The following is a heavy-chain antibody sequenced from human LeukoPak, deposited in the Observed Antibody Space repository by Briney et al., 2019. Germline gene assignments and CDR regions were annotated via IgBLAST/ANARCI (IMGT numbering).Heavy chain of an antibody. CDR1: GGSISSYY. J-gene: IGHJ4*02. V-gene: IGHV4-59*01. Sequence: SETLSLTCTVSGGSISSYYWSWIRQPPGKGLEWIGYIYYSGSTNYNPSLKSRVTISVDTSKNQFSLKLSSVAAADTAVYYCARARYSSSTAVDYWGQGTLVTVSS. D-gene: IGHD6-6*01. CDR3: ARARYSSSTAVDY. CDR2: IYYSGST.